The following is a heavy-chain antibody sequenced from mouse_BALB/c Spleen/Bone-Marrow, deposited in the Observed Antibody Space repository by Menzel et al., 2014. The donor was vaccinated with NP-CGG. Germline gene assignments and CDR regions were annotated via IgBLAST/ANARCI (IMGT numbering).Heavy chain of an antibody. D-gene: IGHD1-1*01. CDR2: IRNKANGYTT. Sequence: EVHLVESGGGLVQPGGSLRLSCATSGFTFTDYYMSWVRQPPGQALEWLGFIRNKANGYTTDYSASVKGRFTISRDNSLSIVYLQMNPLRAADSAAYYSARDINNGSYYWYFDDWGQGTMVTVSS. CDR3: ARDINNGSYYWYFDD. V-gene: IGHV7-3*02. J-gene: IGHJ1*01. CDR1: GFTFTDYY.